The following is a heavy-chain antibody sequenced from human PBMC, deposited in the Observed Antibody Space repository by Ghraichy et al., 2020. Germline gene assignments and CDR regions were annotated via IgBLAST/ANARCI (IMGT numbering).Heavy chain of an antibody. CDR1: GYTFTSYD. Sequence: ASVKVSCKASGYTFTSYDINWVRQATGPGLEWMGWMNPNSGNTGYEQKFQGRVTMTRNTSINTVYMELSSLRSEDTAVYYCARGQGYYDIVTGYYSYFDYWGQGTLVTVSS. D-gene: IGHD3-9*01. CDR2: MNPNSGNT. J-gene: IGHJ4*02. V-gene: IGHV1-8*01. CDR3: ARGQGYYDIVTGYYSYFDY.